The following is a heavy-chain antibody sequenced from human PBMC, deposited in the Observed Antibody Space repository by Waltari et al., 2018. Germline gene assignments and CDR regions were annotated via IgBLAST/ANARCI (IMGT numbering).Heavy chain of an antibody. CDR2: INHSGST. V-gene: IGHV4-34*01. J-gene: IGHJ5*02. D-gene: IGHD6-13*01. Sequence: WSWIRPPPGKGLEWSGEINHSGSTNYNPSLKSRVTISVDTSKNQFSLKLSSVTAADTAVYYCARDSSSWYGNWFDPWGQGTLVTVSS. CDR3: ARDSSSWYGNWFDP.